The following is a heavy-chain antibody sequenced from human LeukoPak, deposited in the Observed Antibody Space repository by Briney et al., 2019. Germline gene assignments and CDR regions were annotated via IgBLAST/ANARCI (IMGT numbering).Heavy chain of an antibody. Sequence: PGGSLRLSCTASGFTFSDYAMSWVRQAPGEGLEWVSSISDNGGGTYYADSVKGRFTISRDNSKNTLYLQMNSLRAEDTAVYYCAREIAVAGTTAFDIWGQGTMVTVSS. V-gene: IGHV3-23*01. CDR1: GFTFSDYA. CDR3: AREIAVAGTTAFDI. D-gene: IGHD6-19*01. J-gene: IGHJ3*02. CDR2: ISDNGGGT.